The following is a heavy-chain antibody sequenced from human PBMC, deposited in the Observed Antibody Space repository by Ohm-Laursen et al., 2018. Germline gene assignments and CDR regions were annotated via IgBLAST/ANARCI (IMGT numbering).Heavy chain of an antibody. CDR2: IWYDGSNK. J-gene: IGHJ4*02. V-gene: IGHV3-33*01. D-gene: IGHD3-22*01. Sequence: RSLRLSCTASGFTFSSYGMHWVRQAPGKGLEWVAVIWYDGSNKYYADSVKGRFTISRDNSKNTLYLQMNSLRAEDTAVYYCASSSGYSLYYFDYWGQGTLVTVSS. CDR3: ASSSGYSLYYFDY. CDR1: GFTFSSYG.